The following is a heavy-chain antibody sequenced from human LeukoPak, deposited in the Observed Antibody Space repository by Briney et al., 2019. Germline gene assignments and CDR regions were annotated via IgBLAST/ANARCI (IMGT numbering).Heavy chain of an antibody. D-gene: IGHD2-2*01. J-gene: IGHJ2*01. CDR1: GFTVSSNY. Sequence: GGSLRLSCAASGFTVSSNYMSWVRQAPGKGLEWVSVTYSGGSTYYADSVKGRFTISRDNSKNTLYLQMNSLRAEDTAVYYCAKERVITTPAAIDWYFDLWGRGTLLTVSS. CDR3: AKERVITTPAAIDWYFDL. CDR2: TYSGGST. V-gene: IGHV3-53*01.